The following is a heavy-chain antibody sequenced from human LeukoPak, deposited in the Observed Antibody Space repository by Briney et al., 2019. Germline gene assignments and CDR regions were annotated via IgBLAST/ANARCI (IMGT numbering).Heavy chain of an antibody. D-gene: IGHD6-13*01. CDR1: GYTFTSYY. V-gene: IGHV1-46*01. CDR3: ASLIAAAGKGFDY. Sequence: ASVTVSFTASGYTFTSYYMHWVRQAPGQGLEWMGIINPSGGSTSYAQKFQGRVTMTRDTSTSTVYMELSSLRSEDTAVYYCASLIAAAGKGFDYWGQGTLVTVSS. J-gene: IGHJ4*02. CDR2: INPSGGST.